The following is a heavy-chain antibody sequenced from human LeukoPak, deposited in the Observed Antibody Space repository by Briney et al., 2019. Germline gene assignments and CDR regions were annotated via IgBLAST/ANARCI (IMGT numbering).Heavy chain of an antibody. D-gene: IGHD3-10*01. V-gene: IGHV4-38-2*02. CDR3: ARASFASGSYYFDL. CDR2: VYHSGAE. J-gene: IGHJ4*02. CDR1: ADAITSHFY. Sequence: SETLSLTCIVSADAITSHFYWGWIRQSPGEGGKGLEWIASVYHSGAEYVNPSLKSRVTTSVDTSKSQFYLTLTSVTAADTAVYFCARASFASGSYYFDLWGPGTLITVSS.